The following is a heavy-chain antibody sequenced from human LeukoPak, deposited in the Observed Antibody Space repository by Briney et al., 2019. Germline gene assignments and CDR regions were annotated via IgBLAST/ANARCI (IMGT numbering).Heavy chain of an antibody. V-gene: IGHV3-23*01. D-gene: IGHD3-22*01. CDR1: GFTFSNYA. J-gene: IGHJ4*02. CDR2: ISGSGGST. Sequence: GGSLRLSCAASGFTFSNYAMSWVRQAPGKGLEWISSISGSGGSTYYADSVKGRFTISRDNSKNTLYLQMNSLRAEHTAVYYCAKEYYASSGYSLDNWGQGTLVTVSS. CDR3: AKEYYASSGYSLDN.